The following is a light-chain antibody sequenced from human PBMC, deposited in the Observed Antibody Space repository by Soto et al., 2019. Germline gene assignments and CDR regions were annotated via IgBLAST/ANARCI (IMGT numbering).Light chain of an antibody. CDR2: GAS. V-gene: IGKV3-20*01. CDR1: QSVISNY. J-gene: IGKJ1*01. CDR3: QQYGSSPT. Sequence: EIVLTQSPGTLSFSPGERATLSCRASQSVISNYLAWYQQKPGLAPRLLIYGASSRATGIPDRFSGSWSGTDFTLTISRLEPEDFAVYYCQQYGSSPTFGQGTKVDIK.